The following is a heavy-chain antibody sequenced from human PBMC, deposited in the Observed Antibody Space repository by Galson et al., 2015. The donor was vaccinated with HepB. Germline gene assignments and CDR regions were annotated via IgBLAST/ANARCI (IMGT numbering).Heavy chain of an antibody. D-gene: IGHD6-13*01. CDR3: ARGRGQQLVPGWYFDL. Sequence: SLRLSCAASGFTVSSNYMSWVRQAPGKGLEWVSVIYSGGSTYYADSVKGRFTISRDNSKNTLYLQMNSLRAEDTAVYYCARGRGQQLVPGWYFDLWGRGTLVTVSS. CDR2: IYSGGST. J-gene: IGHJ2*01. CDR1: GFTVSSNY. V-gene: IGHV3-66*02.